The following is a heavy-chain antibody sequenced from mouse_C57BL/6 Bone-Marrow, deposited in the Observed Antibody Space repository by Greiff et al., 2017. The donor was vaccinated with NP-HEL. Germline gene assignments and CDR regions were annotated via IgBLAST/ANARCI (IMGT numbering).Heavy chain of an antibody. D-gene: IGHD3-2*02. J-gene: IGHJ2*01. CDR1: GFTFSSYA. CDR2: ISDGGSYT. CDR3: ARGGLRAFDY. V-gene: IGHV5-4*01. Sequence: EVQLVESGGGLVKPGGSLKLSCAASGFTFSSYAMSWVRQTPEKRLEWVATISDGGSYTYYPDNVKGRFTISRDNAKNNLYLQMSHLKSEDTAMYYCARGGLRAFDYWGQGTTLTVSS.